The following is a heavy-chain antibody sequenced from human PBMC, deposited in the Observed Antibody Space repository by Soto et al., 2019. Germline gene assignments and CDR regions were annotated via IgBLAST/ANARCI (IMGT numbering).Heavy chain of an antibody. CDR3: ARDTKAAAGLYYYYYGMDA. D-gene: IGHD6-13*01. V-gene: IGHV4-31*03. J-gene: IGHJ6*02. Sequence: SETLSLTCTVSGGSISSGGYYWSWIRQHPGKGLEWIGYIYYSGSTYYNPSLKSRVTISVDTSKNQFSLKLSSVTAADTAVYYCARDTKAAAGLYYYYYGMDAWGQGTTVTVSS. CDR2: IYYSGST. CDR1: GGSISSGGYY.